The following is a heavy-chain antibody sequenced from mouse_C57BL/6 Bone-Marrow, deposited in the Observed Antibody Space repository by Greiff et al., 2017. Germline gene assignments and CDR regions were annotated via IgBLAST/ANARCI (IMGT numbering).Heavy chain of an antibody. CDR2: IDPSDSYT. CDR3: AREGGRHYYAMDY. V-gene: IGHV1-50*01. Sequence: VQLQQPGAELVKPGASVKLSCKASGYTFTSYWMQWVKQRPGQGLEWIGEIDPSDSYTNANHKFKGKDTWTVDTSSSTAYMPLSSLTSEDSAVYYCAREGGRHYYAMDYWGQGTSVTVSS. D-gene: IGHD1-1*02. CDR1: GYTFTSYW. J-gene: IGHJ4*01.